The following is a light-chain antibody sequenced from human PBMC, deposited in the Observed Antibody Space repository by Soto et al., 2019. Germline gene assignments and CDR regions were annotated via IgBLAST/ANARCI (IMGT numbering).Light chain of an antibody. CDR1: QSVSSTY. CDR2: GAS. V-gene: IGKV3-20*01. Sequence: EIVLTQSPGTLSLSPGERATLSCRASQSVSSTYLAWYQQRPGQAPRLLIYGASSRATGLPDSFRGSASGTDFNLTISSLETEDYAVYYCQQYGRSPPWTFGQGTKVEIK. J-gene: IGKJ1*01. CDR3: QQYGRSPPWT.